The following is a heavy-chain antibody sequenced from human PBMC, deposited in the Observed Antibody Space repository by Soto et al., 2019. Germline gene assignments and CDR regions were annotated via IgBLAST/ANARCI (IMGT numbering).Heavy chain of an antibody. D-gene: IGHD3-10*01. V-gene: IGHV3-13*01. CDR1: GFTLSNHD. J-gene: IGHJ6*01. Sequence: GGSLRLSCAASGFTLSNHDMYWVRQATGKSLAWVSAIGIGGDTYYPASVKGRFTISRQNAKNSLYLQMNNLRAGDTAVYYCARGPGSPRYYNGMDVWGQGTKVTVSS. CDR3: ARGPGSPRYYNGMDV. CDR2: IGIGGDT.